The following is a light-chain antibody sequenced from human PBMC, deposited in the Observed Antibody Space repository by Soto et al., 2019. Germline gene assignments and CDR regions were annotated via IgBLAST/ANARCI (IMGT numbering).Light chain of an antibody. CDR2: GAS. V-gene: IGKV3-20*01. Sequence: EVALTQSPGTLSLSPGERDTLSCRASQSVSSSYLAWYQQKPGQAPRLLIYGASSRATGIPDRFSGSGSGINFTLTISRLEPEDFALYYCHQYGSAPYTFGQGTKLEIK. J-gene: IGKJ2*01. CDR1: QSVSSSY. CDR3: HQYGSAPYT.